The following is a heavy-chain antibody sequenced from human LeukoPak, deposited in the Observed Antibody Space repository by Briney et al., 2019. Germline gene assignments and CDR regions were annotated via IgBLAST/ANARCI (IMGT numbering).Heavy chain of an antibody. Sequence: ASVKVSCKASGGTFSSYAISWVRQAPGQGLEWMGGIIPIFGTANYARKFQGRVTITADESTSTAYMELSSLRSEDTAVYYCARGGGYDYDYYGMDVWGKGTTVTVSS. J-gene: IGHJ6*04. CDR3: ARGGGYDYDYYGMDV. V-gene: IGHV1-69*13. D-gene: IGHD5-12*01. CDR1: GGTFSSYA. CDR2: IIPIFGTA.